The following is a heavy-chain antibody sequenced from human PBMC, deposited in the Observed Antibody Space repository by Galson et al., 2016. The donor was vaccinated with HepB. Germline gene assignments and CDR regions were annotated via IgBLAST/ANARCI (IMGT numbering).Heavy chain of an antibody. V-gene: IGHV6-1*01. CDR3: GRGYARGIDY. D-gene: IGHD5-12*01. CDR2: TYYRSKWYN. Sequence: CAISGDSVSSNSAAWNWIRQSPSRGLEWLGRTYYRSKWYNDYPVSVKSRIIINPDTSKNQFSLQLKSVTPEDTAVYYCGRGYARGIDYWGQGILVTGSS. J-gene: IGHJ4*02. CDR1: GDSVSSNSAA.